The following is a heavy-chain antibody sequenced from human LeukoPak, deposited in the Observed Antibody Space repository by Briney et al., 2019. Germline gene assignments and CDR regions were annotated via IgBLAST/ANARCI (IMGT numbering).Heavy chain of an antibody. J-gene: IGHJ4*02. CDR1: GFSFNRYS. V-gene: IGHV3-21*01. CDR3: ARDQGSYTDYEVDY. Sequence: GGSLRLSCVTSGFSFNRYSMNWVRQAPGKGLEWVSFISSSGTFIYYEDSVKGRFIITRDNAEKSLFLQLNSLRPEDTGVYYCARDQGSYTDYEVDYWGQGTLVTVSS. D-gene: IGHD5-12*01. CDR2: ISSSGTFI.